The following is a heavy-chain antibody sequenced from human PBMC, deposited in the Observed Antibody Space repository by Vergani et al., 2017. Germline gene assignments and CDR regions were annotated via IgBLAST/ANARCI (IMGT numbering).Heavy chain of an antibody. J-gene: IGHJ6*02. CDR1: GGSFSGYF. CDR3: ARGKLVPYYYYDGMDV. Sequence: QVPLQQWGAGLLKPSETLSLPCAVYGGSFSGYFWSWLRQPPGKGLEWIGEVTHSGSTIYNPSLKSRVTISVDTSKNQFSLKLSSVTAADTAVYYCARGKLVPYYYYDGMDVWGQGTTVTVSS. D-gene: IGHD6-13*01. V-gene: IGHV4-34*01. CDR2: VTHSGST.